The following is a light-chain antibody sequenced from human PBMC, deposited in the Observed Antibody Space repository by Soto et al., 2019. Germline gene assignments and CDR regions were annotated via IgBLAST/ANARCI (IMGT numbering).Light chain of an antibody. J-gene: IGLJ3*02. CDR3: QVWYDSDDHVV. V-gene: IGLV3-21*04. Sequence: SYELTQPPSVSVAPGQTARITCGGNNIERKRVHWYQQKPGQAPVLVMSYDDERPSGIPERFSGSNSGNTATLSISWVGAGDEADFYCQVWYDSDDHVVIGGGTKLTVL. CDR1: NIERKR. CDR2: YDD.